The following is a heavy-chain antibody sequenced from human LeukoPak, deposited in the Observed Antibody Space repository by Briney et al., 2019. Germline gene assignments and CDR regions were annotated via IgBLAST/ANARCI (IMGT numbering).Heavy chain of an antibody. CDR2: LSSNGYNT. V-gene: IGHV3-64*01. CDR3: ARRSAGYDY. D-gene: IGHD3-22*01. CDR1: GFSVSTST. Sequence: GGSLRLSCAASGFSVSTSTMHWVRQAPGKGLECVSALSSNGYNTYYANSVRYRFTISRDSSKNTLYLQMDSLRPEDMAVYYCARRSAGYDYWGQGTLVTVSS. J-gene: IGHJ4*02.